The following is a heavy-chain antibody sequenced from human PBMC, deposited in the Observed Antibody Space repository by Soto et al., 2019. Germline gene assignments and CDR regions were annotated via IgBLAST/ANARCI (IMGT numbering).Heavy chain of an antibody. CDR1: GGTFSSYA. V-gene: IGHV1-69*13. D-gene: IGHD3-22*01. CDR2: IIPIFGTA. CDR3: ARSGRAYYDSSGYPYYFDY. Sequence: SVKVSCKASGGTFSSYAISWVRQAPGQGLEWMGGIIPIFGTANYAQKFQGRVTITADESTSTAYMELSSLRSEDTAVYYCARSGRAYYDSSGYPYYFDYWGQGTLVTVSS. J-gene: IGHJ4*02.